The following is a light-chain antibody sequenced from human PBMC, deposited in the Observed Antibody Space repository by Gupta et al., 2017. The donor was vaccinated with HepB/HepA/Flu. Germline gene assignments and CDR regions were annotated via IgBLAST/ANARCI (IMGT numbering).Light chain of an antibody. CDR2: GAS. V-gene: IGKV3-15*01. CDR3: QQYSDWQT. J-gene: IGKJ1*01. Sequence: EIVMTQSPATLSVSPGERATLSCRASQSISSHLAWYQQKPGQAPRLLIYGASTRATGVPVRFSGSGSGTEFTLTISGVQWGGVGVYYCQQYSDWQTFGRGTKVEIK. CDR1: QSISSH.